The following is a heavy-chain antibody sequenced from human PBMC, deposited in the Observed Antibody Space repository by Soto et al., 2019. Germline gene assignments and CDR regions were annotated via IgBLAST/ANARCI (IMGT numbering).Heavy chain of an antibody. J-gene: IGHJ4*02. Sequence: QVQLVQSGAEVKKPGSSEKVSCKASGGTFSSYAISWVRQAPGQGLEWMGGIIPIFGTANYAQKFQGRVTITAGESTSTAYMELSSLRSEDTAVYYCASDRGDNWNDEGGYYSDYWGQGTLVTVSS. V-gene: IGHV1-69*01. CDR1: GGTFSSYA. CDR3: ASDRGDNWNDEGGYYSDY. CDR2: IIPIFGTA. D-gene: IGHD1-1*01.